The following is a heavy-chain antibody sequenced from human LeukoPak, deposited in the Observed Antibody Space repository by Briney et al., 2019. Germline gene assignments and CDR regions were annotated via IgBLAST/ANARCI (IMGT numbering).Heavy chain of an antibody. D-gene: IGHD5-18*01. J-gene: IGHJ4*02. CDR1: GYTFSSYW. CDR2: INSDGSSK. Sequence: PGGSLRLSCAASGYTFSSYWMHWVRQAPGKGLVWVSRINSDGSSKSYADSVKGRFTISRDNAKNTLYLQMNSLRAEDTAVYYCARGDTAMAYFDYWGQGTLVTVSS. CDR3: ARGDTAMAYFDY. V-gene: IGHV3-74*01.